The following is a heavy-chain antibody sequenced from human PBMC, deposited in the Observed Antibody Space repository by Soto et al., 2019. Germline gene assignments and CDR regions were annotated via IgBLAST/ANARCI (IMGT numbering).Heavy chain of an antibody. CDR1: GGSISSGGYY. CDR3: ESLLDLLFSVDY. J-gene: IGHJ4*02. V-gene: IGHV4-31*03. D-gene: IGHD3-3*01. CDR2: IYYSGST. Sequence: PSATLSLACTVSGGSISSGGYYWSWIRQHPGKCLEWIGYIYYSGSTYYNPSLKSRVTISVDTSKNQFSLKLSSVTAADTAVYYCESLLDLLFSVDYLGRGTLVTVAS.